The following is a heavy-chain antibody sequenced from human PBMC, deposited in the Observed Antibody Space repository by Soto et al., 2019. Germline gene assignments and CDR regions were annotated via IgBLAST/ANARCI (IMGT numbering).Heavy chain of an antibody. D-gene: IGHD3-16*02. Sequence: EVQLLESGGGLVQPGGSLTLSCATSGFTFISYAMVWVRQAAEKGLEWVASISNNGDTAYYADSVKGRFTISRGNSENTLYLQMNGLRADDTALYFCAKSRVFIGAIVTLLDSWGQGTQVTVSS. CDR1: GFTFISYA. J-gene: IGHJ4*02. CDR3: AKSRVFIGAIVTLLDS. V-gene: IGHV3-23*01. CDR2: ISNNGDTA.